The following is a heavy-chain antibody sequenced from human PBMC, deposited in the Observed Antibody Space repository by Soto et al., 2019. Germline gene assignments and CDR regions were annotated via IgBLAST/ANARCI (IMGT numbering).Heavy chain of an antibody. CDR2: IYYSGST. J-gene: IGHJ1*01. D-gene: IGHD6-25*01. V-gene: IGHV4-59*01. Sequence: PSETLSLTCSVSAGSINSNYWTWIRQPPGKGLEWIGYIYYSGSTNYNPSLKSRVSISVDTSKNQFSLKLSSVTAADTAVYYCATAAGYFQHWGQGTLVTVS. CDR1: AGSINSNY. CDR3: ATAAGYFQH.